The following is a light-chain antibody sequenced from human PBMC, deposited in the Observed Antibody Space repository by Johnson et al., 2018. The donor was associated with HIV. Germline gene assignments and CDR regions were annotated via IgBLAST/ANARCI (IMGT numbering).Light chain of an antibody. V-gene: IGLV1-51*02. J-gene: IGLJ1*01. CDR2: ENN. CDR1: SSNIGNNY. Sequence: QSVLTQPPSVSAAPGQKVTISCSGSSSNIGNNYVSWYQQLPGTAPKLLIYENNKRPSGIPDRFSGSKSGTSATSGITGLQTGDEADYYCGTWDSSLSAGGYVFGTGTKVTVL. CDR3: GTWDSSLSAGGYV.